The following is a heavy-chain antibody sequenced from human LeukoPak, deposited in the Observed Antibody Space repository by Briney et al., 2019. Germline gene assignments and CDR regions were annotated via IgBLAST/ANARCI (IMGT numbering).Heavy chain of an antibody. J-gene: IGHJ4*02. CDR1: GFTFSSYS. CDR2: ISSSSSYI. Sequence: GGSLRLSCAASGFTFSSYSMNWVRQAPGKGLEWVSSISSSSSYIYYADSVKGRFTISKDNAKNSLYLQMNSLRAEDTAVYYCARVPKPQQQLGDFDYWGQGTLVTVSS. D-gene: IGHD6-13*01. V-gene: IGHV3-21*01. CDR3: ARVPKPQQQLGDFDY.